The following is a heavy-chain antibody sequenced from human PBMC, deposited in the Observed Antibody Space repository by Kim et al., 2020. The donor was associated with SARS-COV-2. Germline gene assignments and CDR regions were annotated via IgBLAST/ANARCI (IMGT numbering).Heavy chain of an antibody. Sequence: FQGRVTMTRDTSTSTVYMELSSLRSEDTAVYYCARDGGSHSSGWYDLLDYWGQGTLVTVSS. J-gene: IGHJ4*02. D-gene: IGHD6-19*01. V-gene: IGHV1-46*01. CDR3: ARDGGSHSSGWYDLLDY.